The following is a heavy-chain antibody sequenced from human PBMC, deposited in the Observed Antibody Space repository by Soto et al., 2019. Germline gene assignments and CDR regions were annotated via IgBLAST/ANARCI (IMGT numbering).Heavy chain of an antibody. Sequence: QVQLVESGGGVVQPGRSLRLSCAASGFTFSSYAMHWVRQAPGKGLEWVAVISYDGSNKYYADSVKGRFTISRDNSKNTLDLQMNSLRAEDTAVYYCASDYGGNSGDYWGQGTLVTVSS. J-gene: IGHJ4*02. D-gene: IGHD4-17*01. CDR2: ISYDGSNK. CDR1: GFTFSSYA. V-gene: IGHV3-30-3*01. CDR3: ASDYGGNSGDY.